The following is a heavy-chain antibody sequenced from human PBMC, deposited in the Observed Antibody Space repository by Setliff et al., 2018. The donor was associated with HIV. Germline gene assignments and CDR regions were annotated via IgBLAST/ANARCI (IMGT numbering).Heavy chain of an antibody. CDR1: DDSFSNYD. J-gene: IGHJ4*02. V-gene: IGHV4-4*09. CDR2: ISSSGTT. D-gene: IGHD2-21*01. CDR3: ARLGRAIDDGGSSLRLDF. Sequence: PSETLSLTCVVSDDSFSNYDWTWIRQSPGKALEWIGYISSSGTTNYNPSLRSRVTISMETSNTRFSLWLRSATAADTATYFCARLGRAIDDGGSSLRLDFWGQGMLVTDSS.